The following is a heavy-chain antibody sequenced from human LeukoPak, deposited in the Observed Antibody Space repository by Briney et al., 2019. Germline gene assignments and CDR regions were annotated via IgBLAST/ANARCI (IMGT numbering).Heavy chain of an antibody. J-gene: IGHJ4*02. Sequence: SETLSFTCTVSGDSINNSSYYWGWIRQPPGKGLEWIGSIHYSGSTYYNPSLKSRVTISVDTSKNHLSLRLRSVTAADTAVYYCERGSIAPDYWGQGILVTVSS. V-gene: IGHV4-39*02. CDR3: ERGSIAPDY. CDR1: GDSINNSSYY. D-gene: IGHD6-6*01. CDR2: IHYSGST.